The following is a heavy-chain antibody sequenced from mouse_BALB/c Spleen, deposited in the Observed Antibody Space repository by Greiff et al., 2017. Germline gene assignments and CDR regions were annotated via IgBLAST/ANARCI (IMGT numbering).Heavy chain of an antibody. V-gene: IGHV1S81*02. CDR2: INPSNGRT. D-gene: IGHD2-14*01. J-gene: IGHJ4*01. CDR1: GYTFTSYW. Sequence: QVQLQQPGAELVKPGASVKLSCKASGYTFTSYWMHWVKQRPGQGLEWIGEINPSNGRTNYNEKFKSKATLTVDKSSSTAYMQLSSLTSEDSAVYYCANHRYDGFMDYWGQGTSVTVSS. CDR3: ANHRYDGFMDY.